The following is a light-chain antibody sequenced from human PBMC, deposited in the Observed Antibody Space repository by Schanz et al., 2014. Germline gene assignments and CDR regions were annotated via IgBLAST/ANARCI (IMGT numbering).Light chain of an antibody. Sequence: EIVLTQSPATLSVSPGERATLSCRASQSVIGNSLAWYQQRPGQAPRILIYGASTRATGIPARFSGSGSGTEFTLTISSLQSEDFAVYYCQQYNNWPPWTFGQGTKVEIK. J-gene: IGKJ1*01. CDR2: GAS. V-gene: IGKV3-15*01. CDR1: QSVIGN. CDR3: QQYNNWPPWT.